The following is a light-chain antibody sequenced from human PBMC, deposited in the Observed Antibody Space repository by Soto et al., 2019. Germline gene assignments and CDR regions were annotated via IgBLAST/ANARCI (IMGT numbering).Light chain of an antibody. V-gene: IGKV3-15*01. CDR2: RAS. Sequence: ELVMTHSPSTVSVSPSERATLSCRASQSVSSNLAWLQQKPGQAPRLLIFRASTRATGIPARFSGSGSGTEFTLTISSLESEDFAVYYCQHYNNWPLTFGQGTKVDIK. J-gene: IGKJ1*01. CDR1: QSVSSN. CDR3: QHYNNWPLT.